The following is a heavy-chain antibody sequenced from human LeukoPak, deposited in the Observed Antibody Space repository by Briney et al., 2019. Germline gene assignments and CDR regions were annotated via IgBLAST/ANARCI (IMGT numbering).Heavy chain of an antibody. CDR1: GFTFNNYA. V-gene: IGHV3-23*01. D-gene: IGHD2-21*02. J-gene: IGHJ6*03. CDR3: TKDLTDFHYYYTDV. Sequence: GGSLRLSCEASGFTFNNYALAWVRQYPGKGLEWVSGITGSGGHTYYAHSVKGRFTISRDNSKNTLYLQMYSLRAEDTAVYYCTKDLTDFHYYYTDVWGKGTTVIDSS. CDR2: ITGSGGHT.